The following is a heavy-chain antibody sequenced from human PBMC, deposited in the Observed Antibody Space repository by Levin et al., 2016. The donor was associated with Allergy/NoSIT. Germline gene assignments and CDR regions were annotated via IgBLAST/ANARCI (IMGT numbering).Heavy chain of an antibody. CDR3: ARDVNTHYDTVIGHYRYYGMDV. CDR2: IYYSGST. D-gene: IGHD3-16*01. V-gene: IGHV4-59*13. CDR1: GASITNNY. J-gene: IGHJ6*02. Sequence: SETLSLTCTVSGASITNNYWSWIRQRPGKGLEWIGYIYYSGSTRYHPSLKSRVSISLDTSHNQFSLNLTSVTAADTAVYYCARDVNTHYDTVIGHYRYYGMDVWGQGTMISVSS.